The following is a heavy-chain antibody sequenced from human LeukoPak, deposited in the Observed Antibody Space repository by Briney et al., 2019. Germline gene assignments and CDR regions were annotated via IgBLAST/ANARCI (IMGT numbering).Heavy chain of an antibody. CDR1: GGSISSYY. D-gene: IGHD2-2*01. J-gene: IGHJ5*02. CDR3: ARDVNCSSTSCYGTNWFDP. Sequence: SETLSLTCTVSGGSISSYYWSWIRQPAGNGLEWIGRIYTSGSTNYNPSLKSRVTISVDTSKNQFSLKLSSVTAADTAVYYCARDVNCSSTSCYGTNWFDPWGQGTLVTVSS. V-gene: IGHV4-4*07. CDR2: IYTSGST.